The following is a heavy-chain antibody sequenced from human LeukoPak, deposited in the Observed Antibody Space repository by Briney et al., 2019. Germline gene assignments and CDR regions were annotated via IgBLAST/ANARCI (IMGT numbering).Heavy chain of an antibody. V-gene: IGHV5-51*01. J-gene: IGHJ4*02. CDR3: ARLEVVVAATGGGVY. CDR2: IYPGDSDT. CDR1: GYSFTSYW. Sequence: GESLKISCKGSGYSFTSYWIGWVRQMPGKGLEWMGIIYPGDSDTRYSPSFQGQVTISADKSISTAYLQWSSLKASDTAMYYCARLEVVVAATGGGVYWGQGTLVTVSS. D-gene: IGHD2-15*01.